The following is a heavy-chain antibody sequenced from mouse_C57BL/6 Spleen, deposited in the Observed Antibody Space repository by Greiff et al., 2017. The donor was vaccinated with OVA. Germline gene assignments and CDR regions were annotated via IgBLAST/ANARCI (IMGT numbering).Heavy chain of an antibody. CDR1: GYSITSGYY. Sequence: EVKLEESGPGLVKPSQSLSLTCSVTGYSITSGYYWNWIRQFPGNKLEWMGYISYDGSNNYNPSLKNRISITRDTSKNQFFLKLNSVTTEDTATYYCARWSYAMDYWGQGTSVTVSS. V-gene: IGHV3-6*01. J-gene: IGHJ4*01. CDR3: ARWSYAMDY. CDR2: ISYDGSN.